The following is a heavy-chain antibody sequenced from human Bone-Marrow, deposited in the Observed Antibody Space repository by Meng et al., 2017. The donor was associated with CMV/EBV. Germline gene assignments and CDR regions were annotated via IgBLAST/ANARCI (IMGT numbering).Heavy chain of an antibody. J-gene: IGHJ3*02. Sequence: GGSLRLSCAASGFTFSSYEMNWVRQAPGKGLEWVSYISSSGSTIYYADSVKGRFTISRDNGRNSLYLQVRSLRDEDTAVYYCAKLNGIVVVPAAIGAFAIWGQGKMVTVSS. CDR1: GFTFSSYE. CDR3: AKLNGIVVVPAAIGAFAI. D-gene: IGHD2-2*02. CDR2: ISSSGSTI. V-gene: IGHV3-48*03.